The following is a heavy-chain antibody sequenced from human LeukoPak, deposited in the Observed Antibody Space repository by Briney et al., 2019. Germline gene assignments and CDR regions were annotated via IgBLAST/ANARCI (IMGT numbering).Heavy chain of an antibody. V-gene: IGHV1-18*01. J-gene: IGHJ4*02. D-gene: IGHD2-15*01. Sequence: GASVKVSCKGSGYTFTSYGISWVRQAPGQGREWMGWISAYNGNTNYAQKLQGRVTMTTDTSTSTAYMELRSLRSDDTAVYYCARDLCSGGSCYSDYWGQGTLVTVSS. CDR3: ARDLCSGGSCYSDY. CDR2: ISAYNGNT. CDR1: GYTFTSYG.